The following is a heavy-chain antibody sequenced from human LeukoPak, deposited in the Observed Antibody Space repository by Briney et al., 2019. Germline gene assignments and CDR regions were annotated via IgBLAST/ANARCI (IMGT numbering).Heavy chain of an antibody. CDR2: IYYSGST. J-gene: IGHJ4*02. V-gene: IGHV4-39*01. CDR3: ARSRLQLWTKAYFDY. Sequence: SETLSLTCTVSGGSISGSSYYWGWIRQPPGKGLEWIGSIYYSGSTYYNPSLKSRVTISVDTSKNQLSLKLSSVTAADTAVYYCARSRLQLWTKAYFDYWGQGTLVTVSS. D-gene: IGHD5-18*01. CDR1: GGSISGSSYY.